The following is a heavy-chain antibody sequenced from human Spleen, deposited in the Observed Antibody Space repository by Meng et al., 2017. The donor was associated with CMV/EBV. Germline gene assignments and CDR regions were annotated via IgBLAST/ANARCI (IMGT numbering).Heavy chain of an antibody. CDR3: ARTRRIAVGKGYFDY. CDR2: ISSSSSYI. Sequence: GGSLRLSCAASGFTFSSYSMNWVRQAPGKGLEWVSSISSSSSYIYYADSVKGRFTISRDNAKNSLFLQMNSLRAEDTAVYYCARTRRIAVGKGYFDYWGQGTLVTVSS. D-gene: IGHD6-19*01. J-gene: IGHJ4*02. V-gene: IGHV3-21*01. CDR1: GFTFSSYS.